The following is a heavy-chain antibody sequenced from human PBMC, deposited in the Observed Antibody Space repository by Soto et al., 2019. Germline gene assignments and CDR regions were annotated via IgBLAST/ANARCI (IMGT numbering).Heavy chain of an antibody. CDR2: ISAHNGNT. V-gene: IGHV1-18*04. CDR1: GYIFTSYG. D-gene: IGHD1-20*01. CDR3: ARARTRYFDY. J-gene: IGHJ4*02. Sequence: PSVKVSCKTSGYIFTSYGISWARQAPGQGLQWMGWISAHNGNTNYAQKFQGRVTMTTDSSTSTAYLELRSLRSGDTAVYFCARARTRYFDYWGQGTPVTVSS.